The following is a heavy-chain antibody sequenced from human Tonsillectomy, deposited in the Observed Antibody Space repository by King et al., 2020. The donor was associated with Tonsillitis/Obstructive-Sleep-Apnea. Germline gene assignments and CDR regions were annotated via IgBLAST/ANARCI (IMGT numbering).Heavy chain of an antibody. CDR2: ISHDGSKK. J-gene: IGHJ4*02. V-gene: IGHV3-30*04. Sequence: VQLVESGGGVVQPGRSLRLSCVGSGFTLNNYTLQWVRQAPGRGLEWVAVISHDGSKKYYTDSVKGRFTISRDNSKNKVYLQMNSLGAEDTAVYCCARDQEQQLVPGFFDYWGQGTLVTVSS. D-gene: IGHD6-13*01. CDR1: GFTLNNYT. CDR3: ARDQEQQLVPGFFDY.